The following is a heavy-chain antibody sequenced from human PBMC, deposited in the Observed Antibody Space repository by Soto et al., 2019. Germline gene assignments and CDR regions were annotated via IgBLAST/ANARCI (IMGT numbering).Heavy chain of an antibody. CDR2: ISGSGGST. D-gene: IGHD6-13*01. V-gene: IGHV3-23*01. J-gene: IGHJ4*02. CDR3: AKDRGSSWYGDY. CDR1: GFTFSRYA. Sequence: EVQLLESGGGLVQPGGSLRLSCAASGFTFSRYAMSWVRQAPGKGLEWVSAISGSGGSTYYADSVKGRFTISRDNSKNTLYLQMNSLRAEDTAVYYCAKDRGSSWYGDYWGQGTLVTVSS.